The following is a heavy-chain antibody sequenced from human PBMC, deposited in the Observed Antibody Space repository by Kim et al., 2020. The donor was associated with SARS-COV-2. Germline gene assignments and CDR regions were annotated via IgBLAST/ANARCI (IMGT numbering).Heavy chain of an antibody. D-gene: IGHD4-17*01. J-gene: IGHJ6*02. CDR3: ARGPTVTTRYYYGMDV. Sequence: PPTKSRVTISVDTSKNQFSLKLSSVTAADTAVYYCARGPTVTTRYYYGMDVWGQGTTVTVSS. V-gene: IGHV4-34*01.